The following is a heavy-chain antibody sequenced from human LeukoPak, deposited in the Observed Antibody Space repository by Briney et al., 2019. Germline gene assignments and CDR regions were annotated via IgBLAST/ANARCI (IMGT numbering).Heavy chain of an antibody. Sequence: ASVKVSCKASGYTFNGYSVHWLRQAPGQGLEWMGWINPNSAGTNYAQKFQGRVTVTRDTSISTAYMELSRLKSDDTAMYYCARGGVSIYWGQGTLVTVSS. CDR3: ARGGVSIY. V-gene: IGHV1-2*02. J-gene: IGHJ4*02. CDR1: GYTFNGYS. CDR2: INPNSAGT.